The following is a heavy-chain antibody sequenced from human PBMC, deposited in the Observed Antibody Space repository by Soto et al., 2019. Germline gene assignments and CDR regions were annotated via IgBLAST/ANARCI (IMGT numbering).Heavy chain of an antibody. CDR2: IKQDGSEK. Sequence: GGSLRLSCAASGFTFSSYWMSWVRQAPGKGLEWVANIKQDGSEKYYVDSVKGRFTISRDNAKNSLYLQMNSLRAEDTAVYYCARDFDNYAGYFDFCGQGTLVIVSS. CDR3: ARDFDNYAGYFDF. V-gene: IGHV3-7*01. D-gene: IGHD1-1*01. J-gene: IGHJ4*01. CDR1: GFTFSSYW.